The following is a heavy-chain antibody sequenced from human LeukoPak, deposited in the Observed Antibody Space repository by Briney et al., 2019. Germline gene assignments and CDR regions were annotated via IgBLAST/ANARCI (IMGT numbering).Heavy chain of an antibody. V-gene: IGHV4-4*07. D-gene: IGHD2-2*01. J-gene: IGHJ3*02. CDR1: GGSISSYY. CDR3: ARDGGSTSWGAFDI. Sequence: PSETLSLTCTVSGGSISSYYWSWIRQPAGKGLEWIGRIYTSGSTNYNPSLKSRVTMSVDTSKNQFSLKLSSVTAADTAVYYCARDGGSTSWGAFDIWGQGTMVTVSS. CDR2: IYTSGST.